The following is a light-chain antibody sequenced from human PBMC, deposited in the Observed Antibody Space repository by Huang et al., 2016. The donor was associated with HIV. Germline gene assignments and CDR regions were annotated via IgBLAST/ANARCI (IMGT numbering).Light chain of an antibody. Sequence: IVLTQTPASLSLSAGGRATLSCRASQSVSQDLALYQHKPGQPPRLNIYGESRRATDIPARFNCSGSGTDFSLTISSLEAEDSALYYCQESDTWPRLTLGGGTKVEIK. CDR1: QSVSQD. CDR3: QESDTWPRLT. CDR2: GES. J-gene: IGKJ4*01. V-gene: IGKV3-11*01.